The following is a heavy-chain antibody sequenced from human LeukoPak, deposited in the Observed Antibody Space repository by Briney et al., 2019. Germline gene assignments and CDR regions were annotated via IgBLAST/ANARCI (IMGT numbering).Heavy chain of an antibody. Sequence: ASVKVSCKASGYTFTGYYMHWVRQAPGQGLEWLGWINPNSGGTNYAQKFQGRVTMTEDTSTDTAYMELSSLRSEDTAVYYCATADFWSGTNWFDPWGQGTLVTVSS. J-gene: IGHJ5*02. CDR3: ATADFWSGTNWFDP. CDR1: GYTFTGYY. CDR2: INPNSGGT. D-gene: IGHD3-3*01. V-gene: IGHV1-2*02.